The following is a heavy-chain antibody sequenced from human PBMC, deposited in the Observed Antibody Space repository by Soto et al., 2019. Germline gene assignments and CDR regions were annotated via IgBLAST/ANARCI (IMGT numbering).Heavy chain of an antibody. J-gene: IGHJ6*02. CDR1: GGSISRGDFY. CDR3: ARDRPAIFGVDSDNNYYGMDV. D-gene: IGHD3-3*01. Sequence: PSETLSLTCTVSGGSISRGDFYWSWIRQPPGKGREWIGYIYHSGSTQYNPSLESLVTISIDTSKNQFSLKMSSVTAAYTAVYFCARDRPAIFGVDSDNNYYGMDVWGQGTTVTVSS. CDR2: IYHSGST. V-gene: IGHV4-30-4*08.